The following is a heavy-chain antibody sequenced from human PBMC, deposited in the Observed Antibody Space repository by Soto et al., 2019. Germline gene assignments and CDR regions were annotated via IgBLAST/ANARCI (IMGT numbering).Heavy chain of an antibody. D-gene: IGHD1-1*01. CDR3: ARRTRWNDGGYYDYDMDV. CDR2: ISGYNGVT. J-gene: IGHJ6*02. CDR1: GYSFSSYG. V-gene: IGHV1-18*01. Sequence: QVQLVQSGAELKKPGASVKVSCQASGYSFSSYGISWVRQAPGQGLEWMGWISGYNGVTNYAQRVQGRVALTTDTSTSTAYMELRNLKSDDTAVCFCARRTRWNDGGYYDYDMDVWGQGTTVTVSS.